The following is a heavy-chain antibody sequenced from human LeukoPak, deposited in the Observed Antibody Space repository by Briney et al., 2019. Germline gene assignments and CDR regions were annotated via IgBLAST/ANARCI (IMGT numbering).Heavy chain of an antibody. CDR2: INGDGSTT. CDR1: GFTFSRYW. V-gene: IGHV3-74*01. D-gene: IGHD3-22*01. J-gene: IGHJ4*02. CDR3: ATGNYYDSRGYYTFGY. Sequence: GGSLRLSCAASGFTFSRYWMHWVRQVPGKGLVWVSLINGDGSTTSYADFVKGQFTISRDNAKNTLSLQVDSLRAEDTAVYYCATGNYYDSRGYYTFGYWGQGTLVTVSS.